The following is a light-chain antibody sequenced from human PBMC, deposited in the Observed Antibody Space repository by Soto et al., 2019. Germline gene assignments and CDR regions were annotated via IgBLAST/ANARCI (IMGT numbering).Light chain of an antibody. J-gene: IGKJ1*01. CDR1: QSVSSSY. CDR3: QQYNNWPPWT. Sequence: EIVLTQSPGTLSLSPGERATLSCRASQSVSSSYLAWYQQKPGQAPRLLIYGAASRATGIPDRFSGSGSGTHFTLTISSLQSGDFAVYYCQQYNNWPPWTSGQGTKVDIK. V-gene: IGKV3-20*01. CDR2: GAA.